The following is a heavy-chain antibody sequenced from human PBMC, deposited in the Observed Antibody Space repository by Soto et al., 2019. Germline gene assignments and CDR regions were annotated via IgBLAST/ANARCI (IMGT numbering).Heavy chain of an antibody. J-gene: IGHJ5*02. CDR3: ARGRYGSGSYKPRLWFDP. V-gene: IGHV4-31*03. Sequence: SETLSLTCTVSGGSISSGGYYWSWIRQHPGKGLEWIGYIYYSGSTYYNPSLKSRVTISVDTSKNQFSLKLSSVTAADTAVYYCARGRYGSGSYKPRLWFDPWGQGTLVTVSS. CDR1: GGSISSGGYY. D-gene: IGHD3-10*01. CDR2: IYYSGST.